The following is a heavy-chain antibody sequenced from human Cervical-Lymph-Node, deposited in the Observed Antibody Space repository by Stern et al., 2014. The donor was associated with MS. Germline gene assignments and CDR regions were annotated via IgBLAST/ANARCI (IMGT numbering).Heavy chain of an antibody. V-gene: IGHV1-3*01. CDR3: ARDKPVAVIYYYGMDV. CDR1: GYTFTTYA. J-gene: IGHJ6*02. Sequence: QVQLLQPGAEVKKPGASVTVSCEASGYTFTTYAIHWVRQAPGQRLEWMGWINAANGNTKYSQKFQGRVTITRDTSASTAYMELSSLKSEDTAVYYCARDKPVAVIYYYGMDVWGQGTTVTVSS. D-gene: IGHD2-15*01. CDR2: INAANGNT.